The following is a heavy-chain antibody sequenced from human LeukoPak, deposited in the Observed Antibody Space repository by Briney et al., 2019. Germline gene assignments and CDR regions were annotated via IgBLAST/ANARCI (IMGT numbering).Heavy chain of an antibody. J-gene: IGHJ4*02. CDR3: ARYTGGGVY. V-gene: IGHV3-74*01. CDR2: ISSDGSNT. Sequence: GGSLRLSCAVSGFTLSSGYMHWVRQPPGKGPVWVSRISSDGSNTIYADSVKGRFTISRDDARNTLYLQMNRLRDADTAVYYCARYTGGGVYWGQGTLVTVSS. D-gene: IGHD2-2*02. CDR1: GFTLSSGY.